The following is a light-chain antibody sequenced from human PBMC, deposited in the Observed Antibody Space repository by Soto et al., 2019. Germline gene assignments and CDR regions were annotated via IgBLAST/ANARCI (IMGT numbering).Light chain of an antibody. Sequence: VRTQPASVTGYHGQSIASSSTRSRSGNGVYNYGSWYPQHPGKAPKLMIYEANTRPSGVSNRFSGSKSGNTGSLTISGLHAEDEADYYCSSYTTSNSYVFGTGTKVTVL. CDR1: RSGNGVYNY. J-gene: IGLJ1*01. V-gene: IGLV2-14*01. CDR2: EAN. CDR3: SSYTTSNSYV.